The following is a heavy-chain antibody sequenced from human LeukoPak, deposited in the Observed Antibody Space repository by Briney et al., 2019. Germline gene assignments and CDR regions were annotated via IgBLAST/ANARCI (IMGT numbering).Heavy chain of an antibody. V-gene: IGHV3-21*01. Sequence: GGSLRLSCAASGFTFSTYNMNWVRQAPGKGLEWVSSISGSNSYIYYADSVKGRFTISRDNAKNSLYLQMNSLRAEDTAVYYCARGSVTDNFDYWGQGTLVTVSS. CDR2: ISGSNSYI. J-gene: IGHJ4*02. D-gene: IGHD4-17*01. CDR1: GFTFSTYN. CDR3: ARGSVTDNFDY.